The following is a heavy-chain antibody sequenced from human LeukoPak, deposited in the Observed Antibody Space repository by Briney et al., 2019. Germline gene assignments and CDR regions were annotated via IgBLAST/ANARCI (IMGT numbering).Heavy chain of an antibody. J-gene: IGHJ6*02. CDR1: GFTFSSYA. CDR3: ARDSALRHYGMDV. CDR2: IYSGGST. V-gene: IGHV3-53*01. Sequence: GGSLRLSCAASGFTFSSYAMSWVRQAPGKGLEWVSDIYSGGSTYYADSVKGRFTISRDNSKNTLYLQMNSLRAEDTAVYYCARDSALRHYGMDVWGQGTTVTVSS. D-gene: IGHD4-17*01.